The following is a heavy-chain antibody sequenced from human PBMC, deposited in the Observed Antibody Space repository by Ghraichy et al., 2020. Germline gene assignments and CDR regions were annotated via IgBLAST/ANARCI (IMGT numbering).Heavy chain of an antibody. D-gene: IGHD4-23*01. CDR3: ARGCKVVMYYYYDAMDG. V-gene: IGHV3-48*02. J-gene: IGHJ6*02. CDR2: ITSSSRFI. CDR1: GFTFSSYS. Sequence: GGSLRLSCAASGFTFSSYSMNWVRLAPGKGLEWVAYITSSSRFITYADSVKGRFTISRDNAKNSLDLQMKSLRDEETAVYYCARGCKVVMYYYYDAMDGCCQGTTVTVSS.